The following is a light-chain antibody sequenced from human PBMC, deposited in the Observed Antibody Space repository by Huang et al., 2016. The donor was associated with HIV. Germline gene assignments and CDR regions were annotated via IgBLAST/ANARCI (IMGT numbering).Light chain of an antibody. CDR2: DAS. J-gene: IGKJ1*01. V-gene: IGKV3-11*01. CDR1: QSVGSY. Sequence: EIVLTQSPATLSLSPGERATLSCRASQSVGSYLAWYQPKPGQAPRLLIDDASNGATGIPARFSGSGSGTDFALTISSLEPEDFAVYYCQQRSNWPPWTFGQGTKVEIK. CDR3: QQRSNWPPWT.